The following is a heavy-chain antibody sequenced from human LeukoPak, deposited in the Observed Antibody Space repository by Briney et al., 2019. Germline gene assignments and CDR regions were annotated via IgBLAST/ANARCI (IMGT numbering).Heavy chain of an antibody. J-gene: IGHJ4*02. CDR2: IKSDGTST. V-gene: IGHV3-74*01. D-gene: IGHD3-16*01. CDR3: AKGGAPLFDY. CDR1: GFIFSSYW. Sequence: GGSLRLSCAASGFIFSSYWMHWVRQAPGKGLVWVSRIKSDGTSTNYADSVKGRFTISRDNAKNTLHLQINSLRADDTAVYYCAKGGAPLFDYWGQGTLVTVPS.